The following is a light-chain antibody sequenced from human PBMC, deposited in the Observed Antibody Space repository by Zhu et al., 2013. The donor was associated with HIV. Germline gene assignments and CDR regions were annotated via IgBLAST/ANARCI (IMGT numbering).Light chain of an antibody. CDR2: ATS. Sequence: DIVLTQSPGTLSLSPGDRATLSCRASQTISSDFLAWYQQKPGQAPTLLMYATSSRAAGIPARFSGSGSGTDFTLSISELEPEDFAVYYCQQYATSPLTFGGGTTIEIK. J-gene: IGKJ4*01. CDR3: QQYATSPLT. V-gene: IGKV3-20*01. CDR1: QTISSDF.